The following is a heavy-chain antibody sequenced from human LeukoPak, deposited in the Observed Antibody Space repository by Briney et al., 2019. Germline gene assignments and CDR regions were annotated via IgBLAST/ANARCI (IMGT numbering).Heavy chain of an antibody. CDR1: GASISSHY. Sequence: SETLSLTCTVFGASISSHYWSWVRQSPGKGLEWIGDIYSSGGTNYSASLDSRVTISLDTSKSEFSLNLRSVTAADTAVYYCARVSERRGWFDPWGQGTLVTVSS. V-gene: IGHV4-59*11. D-gene: IGHD1-1*01. CDR3: ARVSERRGWFDP. CDR2: IYSSGGT. J-gene: IGHJ5*02.